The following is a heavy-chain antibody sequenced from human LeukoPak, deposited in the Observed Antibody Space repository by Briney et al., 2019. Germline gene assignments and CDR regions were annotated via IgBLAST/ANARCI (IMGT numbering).Heavy chain of an antibody. CDR1: GGSISGYY. D-gene: IGHD5-18*01. CDR3: ARGWDTGYGYYGMDV. CDR2: IYYSGTV. J-gene: IGHJ6*02. V-gene: IGHV4-59*01. Sequence: SETLSLTCTVSGGSISGYYWSWIRQPPGKGLEWIGNIYYSGTVNYSPSPKSRVTISVATSNNQFSLNLLFVTAADSAVYYCARGWDTGYGYYGMDVWGQGTTVTVSS.